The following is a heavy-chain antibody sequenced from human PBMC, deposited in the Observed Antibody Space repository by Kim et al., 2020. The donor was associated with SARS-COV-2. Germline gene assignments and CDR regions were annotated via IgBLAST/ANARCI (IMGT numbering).Heavy chain of an antibody. D-gene: IGHD6-19*01. Sequence: SETLSLTCAVYGGSFSGYYWSWIRQSPGKGLEWIGEIYYRGSTNYNPSLKSRVTISVDTSKNQFSLNLTSVTAADTAVYYCARVGYSSGWQQGYYYYGVDVWGRGTTVSVSS. CDR3: ARVGYSSGWQQGYYYYGVDV. J-gene: IGHJ6*02. CDR1: GGSFSGYY. V-gene: IGHV4-34*01. CDR2: IYYRGST.